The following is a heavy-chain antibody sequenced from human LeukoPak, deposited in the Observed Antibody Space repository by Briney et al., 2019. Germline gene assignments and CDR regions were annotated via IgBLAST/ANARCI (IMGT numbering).Heavy chain of an antibody. J-gene: IGHJ6*03. CDR1: VGTFSSYA. V-gene: IGHV1-69*13. CDR2: IIPIFGTA. D-gene: IGHD5-12*01. Sequence: SVKVSCKASVGTFSSYAISWVRQAPGQGLEWMGGIIPIFGTADYAQKFQGRVTITADESTSTAYMELSSLRSEDTAVYYCARSIVATFYYYYMDVWGKGTTVTVSS. CDR3: ARSIVATFYYYYMDV.